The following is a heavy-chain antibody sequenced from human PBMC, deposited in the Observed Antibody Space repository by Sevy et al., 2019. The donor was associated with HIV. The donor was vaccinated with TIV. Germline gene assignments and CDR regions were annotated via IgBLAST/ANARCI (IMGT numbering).Heavy chain of an antibody. V-gene: IGHV5-51*01. D-gene: IGHD6-6*01. CDR1: GYNITSYW. CDR3: ARQWSSSADY. J-gene: IGHJ4*02. CDR2: INPRDSDT. Sequence: GESLKISCKGSGYNITSYWIGWVRQMPGKGLEWMGIINPRDSDTRYTPSFQGQVTISVDKSINTAYLQWSSLKASDTAMYYCARQWSSSADYWGQGTLVTVSS.